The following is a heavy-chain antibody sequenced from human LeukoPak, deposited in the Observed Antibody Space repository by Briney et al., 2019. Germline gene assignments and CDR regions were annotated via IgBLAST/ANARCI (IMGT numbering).Heavy chain of an antibody. CDR3: ARDYRDDSNTDY. CDR2: INPNGGGT. D-gene: IGHD4-11*01. J-gene: IGHJ4*02. Sequence: SVKVSCKASGYTFTSYNMHWVRQAPGQGLEWMGWINPNGGGTNYAQKFQGRVTMTRDTSISTAYMELSRLRSDDTAVYYCARDYRDDSNTDYWGQGTLVTVSS. V-gene: IGHV1-2*02. CDR1: GYTFTSYN.